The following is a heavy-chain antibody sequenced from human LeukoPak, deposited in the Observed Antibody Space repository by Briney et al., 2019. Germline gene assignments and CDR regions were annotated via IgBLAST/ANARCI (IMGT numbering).Heavy chain of an antibody. V-gene: IGHV1-3*01. CDR1: GYTFTNYA. J-gene: IGHJ4*02. CDR2: INAGNGNT. CDR3: ARGSYFYGSGTFMGSDY. Sequence: ASVKVSCKASGYTFTNYAIHWVRQAPGQRLEWMGWINAGNGNTEYSQNLQDRVTITRDTSATAAYMELSSLRSEDTAVYYCARGSYFYGSGTFMGSDYWGQGTLVTVSS. D-gene: IGHD3-10*01.